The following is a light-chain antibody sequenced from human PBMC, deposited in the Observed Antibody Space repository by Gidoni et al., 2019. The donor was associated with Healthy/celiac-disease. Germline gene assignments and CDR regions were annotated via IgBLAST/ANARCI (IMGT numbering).Light chain of an antibody. V-gene: IGLV1-51*01. CDR2: VNN. J-gene: IGLJ2*01. Sequence: QSVLTQPPSVSPAPAQKVTISCSGSSSNIGNNYLSWYQQLPGTAPKLLIYVNNKRPSGIPDRFSGSKSGTSATLGITGLQTGDEADYYCGTWDSSLSAGVFGGGTKLTVL. CDR3: GTWDSSLSAGV. CDR1: SSNIGNNY.